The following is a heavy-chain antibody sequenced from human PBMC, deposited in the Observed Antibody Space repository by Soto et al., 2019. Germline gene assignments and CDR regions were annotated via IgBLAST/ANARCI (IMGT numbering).Heavy chain of an antibody. Sequence: QVQLVQSGAEVKKPGASVKVSCKASGYTFTSYDINWVRQATGQGLEWMGWMNPNSGNTGYAQKFQGRVTMTRNTSIRTAYMELSSLRSEDTAVYYCARGLGQQLVIAHWYFDLWGRGTLVTVSS. CDR2: MNPNSGNT. V-gene: IGHV1-8*01. D-gene: IGHD6-13*01. CDR1: GYTFTSYD. CDR3: ARGLGQQLVIAHWYFDL. J-gene: IGHJ2*01.